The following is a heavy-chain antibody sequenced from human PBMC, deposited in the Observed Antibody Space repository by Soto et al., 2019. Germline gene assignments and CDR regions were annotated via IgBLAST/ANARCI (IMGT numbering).Heavy chain of an antibody. CDR1: GASFDSYT. CDR3: ARGPLYDLESGMYGYFDL. CDR2: IIPIFGTT. V-gene: IGHV1-69*01. D-gene: IGHD1-26*01. Sequence: QVQLVQSGAEVRKSGSSVKVSCKLSGASFDSYTITWVRQAPGQGLEWMGGIIPIFGTTNYAQKFQGRLTITADGVMSAAYRDLSGLTSEDTAVYFCARGPLYDLESGMYGYFDLWGHGTLVTVSS. J-gene: IGHJ2*01.